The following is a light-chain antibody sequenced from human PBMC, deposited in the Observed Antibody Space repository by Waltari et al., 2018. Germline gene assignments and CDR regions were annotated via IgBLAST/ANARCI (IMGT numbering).Light chain of an antibody. CDR2: EVT. Sequence: QSALTQPPSASGSPGQSITISCTGISTDVEGYVPAFWYQQHPGKAPKLLIYEVTKRPSGVPDRFSGSKSDNTASLAVSGLQAEDEADYYCSSYAGGSSLMFGGGTKLTVL. V-gene: IGLV2-8*01. CDR1: STDVEGYVP. J-gene: IGLJ3*02. CDR3: SSYAGGSSLM.